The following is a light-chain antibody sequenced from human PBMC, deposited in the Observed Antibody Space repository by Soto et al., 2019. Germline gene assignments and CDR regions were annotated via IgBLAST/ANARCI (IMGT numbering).Light chain of an antibody. J-gene: IGLJ1*01. Sequence: QSVLTQPPSVSGAPGQRVTISCTGSSSNIGAGYEAHWYQQVPGTAPKLLIYENNNRPSGVPDRFSGSKSGTSASLAITGLQAEDEADYYCQSYDSSLSADVFGTGTKLTVL. CDR1: SSNIGAGYE. V-gene: IGLV1-40*01. CDR2: ENN. CDR3: QSYDSSLSADV.